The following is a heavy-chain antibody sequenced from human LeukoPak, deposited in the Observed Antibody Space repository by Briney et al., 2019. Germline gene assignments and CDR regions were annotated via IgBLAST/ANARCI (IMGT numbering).Heavy chain of an antibody. CDR1: GYTFTSYY. Sequence: GASVKVSCKASGYTFTSYYMHWVRQAPGQGLEWMGIINPSGGSTSYAQKFQGRVTMTRDTSTSTVYMELSSLRPEDTAVYYCARDREMATILDYWGQGTLVTVSS. CDR3: ARDREMATILDY. CDR2: INPSGGST. V-gene: IGHV1-46*01. J-gene: IGHJ4*02. D-gene: IGHD5-24*01.